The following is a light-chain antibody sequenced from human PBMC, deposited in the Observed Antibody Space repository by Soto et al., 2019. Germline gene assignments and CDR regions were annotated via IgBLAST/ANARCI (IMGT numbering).Light chain of an antibody. CDR1: QGIGSW. CDR2: AAS. V-gene: IGKV1-12*01. CDR3: QQANSFPPT. Sequence: DIQMTQPPSSVSAFVGDRVTISCRASQGIGSWLAWYQQKPGKAPKLMIYAASTLQSGVPSRFSGSGSGTDFALTISSLQPEDFATYYCQQANSFPPTFGGGTKVEIK. J-gene: IGKJ4*01.